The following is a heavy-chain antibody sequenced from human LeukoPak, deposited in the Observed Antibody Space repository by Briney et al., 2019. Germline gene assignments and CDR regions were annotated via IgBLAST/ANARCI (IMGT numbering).Heavy chain of an antibody. J-gene: IGHJ4*02. CDR1: GYTFIDHY. V-gene: IGHV1-2*02. CDR2: INPNIGDT. Sequence: GASVKVSCKASGYTFIDHYIHWVRQAPGQGLESMGWINPNIGDTNYAQKFQGRVTMTRDTSSSTAYMEPSRLRSDDTAVYYCARAGHNSDSGGYDYWGQGTLVTVSS. D-gene: IGHD3-22*01. CDR3: ARAGHNSDSGGYDY.